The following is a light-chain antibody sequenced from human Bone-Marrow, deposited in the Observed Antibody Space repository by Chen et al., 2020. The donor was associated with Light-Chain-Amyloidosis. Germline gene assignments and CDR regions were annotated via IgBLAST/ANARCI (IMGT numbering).Light chain of an antibody. CDR1: NIGSTS. V-gene: IGLV3-21*02. CDR3: QVWDRSSDRPV. CDR2: DDS. J-gene: IGLJ3*02. Sequence: SYVLTQPSSVSVAPGQTVTIACGGNNIGSTSLHWYQQTPGQAPLLVVYDDSDRPSGSPERLSGSNSGNTATLTISRVEAGDEADYYCQVWDRSSDRPVFGGGTKLTVL.